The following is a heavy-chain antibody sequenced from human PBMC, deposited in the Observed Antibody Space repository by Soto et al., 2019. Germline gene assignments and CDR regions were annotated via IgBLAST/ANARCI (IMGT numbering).Heavy chain of an antibody. V-gene: IGHV3-23*01. J-gene: IGHJ4*02. CDR2: ISGSGGST. Sequence: GGSLRLSCAASGFTFSSYAMSLVRQAPGKGLEWVSAISGSGGSTYYADSVKGRFTISRDNSKNTLYLQMNSLRAEDTAVYYCAKDGAYYYDSSGYLDYWGQGTLVTVSS. CDR1: GFTFSSYA. CDR3: AKDGAYYYDSSGYLDY. D-gene: IGHD3-22*01.